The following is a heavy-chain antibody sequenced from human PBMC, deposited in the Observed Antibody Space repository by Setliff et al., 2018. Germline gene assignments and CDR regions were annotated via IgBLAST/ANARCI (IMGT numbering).Heavy chain of an antibody. J-gene: IGHJ6*03. CDR1: GGSISSASYY. Sequence: PSETLSLTCTVSGGSISSASYYWSWIRQPAGKGLEWIGHIYTSWSSNYNPSLKSRVTMSVDTSKNQFSLKLSSVTAADTAVYYCARMSGFQYIDVWGEGTTVTVSS. V-gene: IGHV4-61*09. D-gene: IGHD3-3*01. CDR2: IYTSWSS. CDR3: ARMSGFQYIDV.